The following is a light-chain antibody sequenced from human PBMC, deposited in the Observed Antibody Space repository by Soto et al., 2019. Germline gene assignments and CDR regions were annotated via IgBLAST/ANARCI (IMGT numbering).Light chain of an antibody. CDR1: QDISNY. V-gene: IGKV1-33*01. CDR3: QQYQNWPKT. CDR2: DAS. Sequence: DIQMTQSPSSLSASVGDRFTITCQASQDISNYLNWYQQKPGKXPKXXIYDASNLETGVPSRFSGSGSGTDFTLTISSLQSEDFAVYDCQQYQNWPKTFGQGTKVDIK. J-gene: IGKJ1*01.